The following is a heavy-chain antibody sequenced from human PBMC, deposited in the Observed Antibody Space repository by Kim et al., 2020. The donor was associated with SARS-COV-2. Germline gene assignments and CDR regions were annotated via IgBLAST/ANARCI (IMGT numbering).Heavy chain of an antibody. CDR2: INHSGST. V-gene: IGHV4-34*01. J-gene: IGHJ4*02. Sequence: SETLSLTCAVYGGSFSGYYWSWIRQPPGKGLEWIGEINHSGSTNYNPSLKSRVTISVDTSKNQFSLKLSSVTAADTAVYYCAREWVYGSGSYYPSLFDYWGQGTLVTVSS. D-gene: IGHD3-10*01. CDR1: GGSFSGYY. CDR3: AREWVYGSGSYYPSLFDY.